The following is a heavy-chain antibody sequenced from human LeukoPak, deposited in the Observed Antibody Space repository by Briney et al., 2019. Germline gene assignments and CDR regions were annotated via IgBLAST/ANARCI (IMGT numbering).Heavy chain of an antibody. CDR3: AGRRSSGWYAY. CDR2: IYSGGST. V-gene: IGHV3-53*01. D-gene: IGHD6-19*01. CDR1: GFTFSSNY. Sequence: GGSLRLSCAASGFTFSSNYMSWVRQAPGKGLEWVSVIYSGGSTYYADSVKGRFTISRDNSKNTLYLQMNSLRAEDTAVYYCAGRRSSGWYAYWGQGTLVTVSS. J-gene: IGHJ4*02.